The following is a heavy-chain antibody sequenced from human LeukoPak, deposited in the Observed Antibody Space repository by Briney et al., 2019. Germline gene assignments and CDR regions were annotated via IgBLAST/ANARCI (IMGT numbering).Heavy chain of an antibody. CDR2: IFYTGNI. CDR1: GGSISSSSYY. J-gene: IGHJ4*02. V-gene: IGHV4-39*01. Sequence: PSETLSLTCTVSGGSISSSSYYWGWIRQPPGKGLEWIGSIFYTGNIYYKSSLKSRVTVSVDTSRNQFFLNLNSVTAADTAVYYCARHSRVLTTAIPFDYWGQGTLVTVSS. D-gene: IGHD2-21*02. CDR3: ARHSRVLTTAIPFDY.